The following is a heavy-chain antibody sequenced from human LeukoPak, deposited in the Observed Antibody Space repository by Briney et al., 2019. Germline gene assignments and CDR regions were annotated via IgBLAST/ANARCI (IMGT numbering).Heavy chain of an antibody. CDR1: GGSISSSSYY. V-gene: IGHV4-39*07. D-gene: IGHD6-19*01. J-gene: IGHJ5*02. CDR2: IYYSGST. CDR3: ASVRGYSSGWYASGFDP. Sequence: SETLSLTCSVSGGSISSSSYYWGWIRQPPGKGLEWIGSIYYSGSTYYNPSLKSRVTISVDTSKNQFSLKLSSVTAADTAVYYCASVRGYSSGWYASGFDPWGQGTLVTVSS.